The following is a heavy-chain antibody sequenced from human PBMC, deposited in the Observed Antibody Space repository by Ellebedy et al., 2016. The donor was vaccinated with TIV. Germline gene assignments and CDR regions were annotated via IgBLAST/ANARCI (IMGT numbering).Heavy chain of an antibody. CDR3: ARDSLEAYGDYEERGDNWFDP. J-gene: IGHJ5*02. D-gene: IGHD4-17*01. CDR1: GFTFSDYY. Sequence: GESLKISXAASGFTFSDYYMSWIRQAPGKGLEWVSYISSGGSTIYYADSVKGRFTISRDNAKNSLFLQMNSLRAEDTAVYYCARDSLEAYGDYEERGDNWFDPWGQGTLVTVSS. V-gene: IGHV3-11*01. CDR2: ISSGGSTI.